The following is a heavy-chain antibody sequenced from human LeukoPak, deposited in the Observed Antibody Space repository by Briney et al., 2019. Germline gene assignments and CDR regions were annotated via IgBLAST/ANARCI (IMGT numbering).Heavy chain of an antibody. J-gene: IGHJ2*01. CDR1: GFIFSNFW. D-gene: IGHD4-17*01. CDR2: IKEDGSER. Sequence: GGSLRLSCAASGFIFSNFWLSLVRQAPGKGLEWVANIKEDGSERYYVDSVRGRFTISRDNAKNSLYLQMNSLRAEDTAVYYCARDPPTTVTKPWAWYFDLWGRGTLVTVSS. V-gene: IGHV3-7*01. CDR3: ARDPPTTVTKPWAWYFDL.